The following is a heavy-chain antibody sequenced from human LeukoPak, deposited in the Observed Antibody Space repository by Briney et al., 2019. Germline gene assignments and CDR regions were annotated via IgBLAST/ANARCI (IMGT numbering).Heavy chain of an antibody. Sequence: SETLSLTCTVSGGSISSSSYYWGWLRQPPGTGLEWVGSIYYSGSTYYNPSLKSRVTISVDTSKNQFSLKLSSVTAADTAVYYCARQPAHCSSTSCYPYYDFWSGYSLGWFDPWGQGTLVTVSS. CDR1: GGSISSSSYY. V-gene: IGHV4-39*01. CDR3: ARQPAHCSSTSCYPYYDFWSGYSLGWFDP. CDR2: IYYSGST. J-gene: IGHJ5*02. D-gene: IGHD3-3*01.